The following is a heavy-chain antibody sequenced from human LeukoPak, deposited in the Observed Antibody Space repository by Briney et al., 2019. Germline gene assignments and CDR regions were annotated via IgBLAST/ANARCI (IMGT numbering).Heavy chain of an antibody. V-gene: IGHV1-18*01. CDR2: ISAYNGNT. Sequence: ASVKVSCKASGYTFTSYGISWARQAPGQGLEWMGWISAYNGNTNYAQKLQGRVTMTTDTSTSTAYMELRSLRSDDTAVYYCARDDRMDYYDSSGFVYYYYGMDVWGQGTTVTVSS. CDR3: ARDDRMDYYDSSGFVYYYYGMDV. D-gene: IGHD3-22*01. J-gene: IGHJ6*02. CDR1: GYTFTSYG.